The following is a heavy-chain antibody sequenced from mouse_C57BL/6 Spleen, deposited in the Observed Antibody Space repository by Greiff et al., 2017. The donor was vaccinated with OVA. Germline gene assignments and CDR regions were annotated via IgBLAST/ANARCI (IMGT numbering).Heavy chain of an antibody. CDR3: ERREGGLYYDCDGYFDV. Sequence: VQLQQSGPELVKPGASVKISCKASGYTFTDYYMNWVKQSHGKSLEWIGDINPNNGGTSYNQKFKGKATLTVDKSSSTAYMELRSLTSEDSAVYYCERREGGLYYDCDGYFDVWGTGTTVTVSS. D-gene: IGHD2-4*01. J-gene: IGHJ1*03. CDR2: INPNNGGT. V-gene: IGHV1-26*01. CDR1: GYTFTDYY.